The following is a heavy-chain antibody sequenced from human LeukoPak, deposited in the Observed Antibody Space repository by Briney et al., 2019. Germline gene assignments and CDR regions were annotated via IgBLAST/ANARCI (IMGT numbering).Heavy chain of an antibody. CDR1: GDTFSSYA. Sequence: SVKVSCKPSGDTFSSYAISWVRQAPGQGLEWLGRIIPVIGIQDYAQKFQGRVSITADKTTNTAYMELSSLRSEDTAVYYCARGLRLTLVRGGTTNSYFGMDVWGQGTTVTVSS. V-gene: IGHV1-69*04. CDR2: IIPVIGIQ. CDR3: ARGLRLTLVRGGTTNSYFGMDV. J-gene: IGHJ6*02. D-gene: IGHD3-10*01.